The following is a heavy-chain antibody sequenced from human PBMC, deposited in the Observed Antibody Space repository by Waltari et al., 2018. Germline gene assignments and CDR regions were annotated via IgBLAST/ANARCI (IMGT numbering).Heavy chain of an antibody. D-gene: IGHD1-26*01. CDR3: ARSVGYYYYYMDV. CDR1: GYSFTSYR. CDR2: IYPGDSET. Sequence: EVHLVQSGAEVKKPGESLKISCRGSGYSFTSYRIGWVRQMPGKGLEWMGIIYPGDSETRYSPSYQGQVTISADKSISTAYLQWSSLKASDTAMYYCARSVGYYYYYMDVWGKGTTVTVSS. J-gene: IGHJ6*03. V-gene: IGHV5-51*01.